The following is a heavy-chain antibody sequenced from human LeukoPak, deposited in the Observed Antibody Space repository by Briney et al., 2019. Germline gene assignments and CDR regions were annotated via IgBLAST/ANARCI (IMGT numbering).Heavy chain of an antibody. Sequence: PSGTLSLTCSVSGGSVSSDGYYWSWIRQPPGKGLEWIGHIYYRGSTNYNLSLKSRVTMSVDTSKNQFSLKLTSVTAVDTAVYYCVRATPGGSTNWSTGTLDYWGQGTLVTVSS. J-gene: IGHJ4*02. CDR3: VRATPGGSTNWSTGTLDY. CDR2: IYYRGST. D-gene: IGHD1-1*01. V-gene: IGHV4-61*08. CDR1: GGSVSSDGYY.